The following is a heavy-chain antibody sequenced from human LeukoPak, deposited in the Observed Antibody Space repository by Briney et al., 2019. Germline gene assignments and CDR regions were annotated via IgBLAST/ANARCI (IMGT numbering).Heavy chain of an antibody. CDR3: ARAVRGGADTY. CDR1: GFTVSSTY. D-gene: IGHD3-10*02. CDR2: INQAGSVQ. V-gene: IGHV3-7*04. J-gene: IGHJ4*02. Sequence: PGGSLRLSCAASGFTVSSTYMNWVRQAPGKGPERLANINQAGSVQNYVDSVRGRFTISRDNAKNSLFLQMNSLRAEDTAVYYCARAVRGGADTYWGQGTLVAVSS.